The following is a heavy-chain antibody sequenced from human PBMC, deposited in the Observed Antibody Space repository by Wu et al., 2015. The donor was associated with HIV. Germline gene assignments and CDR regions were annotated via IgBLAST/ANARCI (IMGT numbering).Heavy chain of an antibody. V-gene: IGHV1-8*02. CDR1: PFSFNTYY. CDR3: AVLYDVEGDKAILDH. CDR2: MNPNSGNT. Sequence: LVQSGAEVKTPGASVKVSCRASPFSFNTYYMDWVRQAPGQGLEWMGWMNPNSGNTGYRQRFQGRVTMTRDNSITTAYMELRGLRSEDTAIYYCAVLYDVEGDKAILDHWGQGTVVTVSS. J-gene: IGHJ4*02. D-gene: IGHD3-16*01.